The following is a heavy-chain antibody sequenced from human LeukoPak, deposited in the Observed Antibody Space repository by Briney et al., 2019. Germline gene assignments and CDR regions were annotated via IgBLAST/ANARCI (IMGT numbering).Heavy chain of an antibody. Sequence: TLSLTCTVSGGSISSGGYYWSWIRQHPGKGLEWIGYIYYSGSTYYNPSLKSRVTISVDTSKNQFSLKLSSVTAADTAVYYCARVSQQIWGHWFDPWGQGTLVTVSS. CDR3: ARVSQQIWGHWFDP. V-gene: IGHV4-31*03. CDR2: IYYSGST. CDR1: GGSISSGGYY. D-gene: IGHD3-16*01. J-gene: IGHJ5*02.